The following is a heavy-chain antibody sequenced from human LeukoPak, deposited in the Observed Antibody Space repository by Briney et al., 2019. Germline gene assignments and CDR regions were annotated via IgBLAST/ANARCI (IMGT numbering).Heavy chain of an antibody. J-gene: IGHJ4*02. Sequence: PGGSLRLSCAASGFTFSSYGMHWVRQAPGKGLEWVSVIYSGGSTYYADSVKGRFTISRDNSKNTLYLQMNSLRAEDTAVYYCARARGSYYYDSSGRGPFDYWGQGTLVTVSS. CDR3: ARARGSYYYDSSGRGPFDY. V-gene: IGHV3-66*01. D-gene: IGHD3-22*01. CDR2: IYSGGST. CDR1: GFTFSSYG.